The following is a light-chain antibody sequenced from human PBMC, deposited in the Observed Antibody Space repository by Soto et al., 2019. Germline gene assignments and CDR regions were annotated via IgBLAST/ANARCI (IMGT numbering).Light chain of an antibody. CDR3: QQYYSTPIT. V-gene: IGKV4-1*01. Sequence: DIVMTQSPDSLAVSLGERATINCRSSQSVLYSSNNKNYLAWFQQKPGQPPNLLIYWASTRETGVPDRFSGSGSGIEFTLTISSLQAEDVAVYYCQQYYSTPITFGQGTRLEIK. CDR2: WAS. J-gene: IGKJ5*01. CDR1: QSVLYSSNNKNY.